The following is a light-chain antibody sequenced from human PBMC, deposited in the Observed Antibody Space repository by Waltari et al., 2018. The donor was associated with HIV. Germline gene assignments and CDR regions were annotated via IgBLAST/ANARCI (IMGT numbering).Light chain of an antibody. CDR3: SSYATGNTYV. V-gene: IGLV2-23*02. J-gene: IGLJ1*01. Sequence: QSALTQPASVSGSPGQSITISCTGTNSDIGKYNLVSWYQQHPGKVPKVLIFEVTTRPSGISHRFSGYKSDNTSSLTISGLQAEDEADYYCSSYATGNTYVFGTGTSVTVL. CDR1: NSDIGKYNL. CDR2: EVT.